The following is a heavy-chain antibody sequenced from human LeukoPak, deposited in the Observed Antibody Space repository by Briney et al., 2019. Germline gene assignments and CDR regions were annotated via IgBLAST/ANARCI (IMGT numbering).Heavy chain of an antibody. D-gene: IGHD6-19*01. CDR1: GGTFSSYA. Sequence: SVKVSCKASGGTFSSYAISWVRQAPGQGLEWMGGIIPVFGTANYAQKFQGRVTITADESTSTAYMELSSLRSEDTAVYYCARHSSGLYYFDYWGQGTLVTVSS. CDR2: IIPVFGTA. V-gene: IGHV1-69*13. CDR3: ARHSSGLYYFDY. J-gene: IGHJ4*02.